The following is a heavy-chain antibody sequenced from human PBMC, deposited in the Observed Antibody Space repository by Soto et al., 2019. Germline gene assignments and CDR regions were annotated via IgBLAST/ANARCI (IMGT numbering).Heavy chain of an antibody. CDR1: GGSISSSSYY. J-gene: IGHJ6*03. CDR2: IYYSGST. V-gene: IGHV4-39*01. D-gene: IGHD6-13*01. CDR3: ARHNGYSSSWYYYYYMDV. Sequence: QLQLQESGPGLVKPSETLSLTCTVSGGSISSSSYYWGWIRQPPGKGLEWIGSIYYSGSTYYNPSLKSRVTITVDKSKSQLSLKLRPVTAADTAVYYCARHNGYSSSWYYYYYMDVWGKGTTVTVSS.